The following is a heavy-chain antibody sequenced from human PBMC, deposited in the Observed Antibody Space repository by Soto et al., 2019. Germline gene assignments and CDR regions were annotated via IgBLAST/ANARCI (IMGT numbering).Heavy chain of an antibody. Sequence: EVQLVESGGGLVQPGGSLRLSCAASGFTFSSYWMHWVRQAPGKGLVWVSRINSDGSSTSYADSVKGRFTISRDNAKNTLYLQMNSLRAEDTAVYYCARGLPIHSSSWYSAFDIWGQGTMVTVSS. D-gene: IGHD6-13*01. V-gene: IGHV3-74*01. J-gene: IGHJ3*02. CDR3: ARGLPIHSSSWYSAFDI. CDR1: GFTFSSYW. CDR2: INSDGSST.